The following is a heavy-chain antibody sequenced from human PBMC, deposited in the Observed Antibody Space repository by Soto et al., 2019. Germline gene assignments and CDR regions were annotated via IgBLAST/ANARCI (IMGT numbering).Heavy chain of an antibody. J-gene: IGHJ5*02. V-gene: IGHV3-30*18. CDR2: ISYDGSNK. CDR1: GFTFSSYG. D-gene: IGHD3-3*01. Sequence: GGSLRLSCAASGFTFSSYGMHWVRQAPGKGLEWVAVISYDGSNKYYADSVKGRFTISRDNSKNTLYLQMNSLRAEDTAVYYCAKDAMGGVVIHNWFDPWGQGTLVTVSS. CDR3: AKDAMGGVVIHNWFDP.